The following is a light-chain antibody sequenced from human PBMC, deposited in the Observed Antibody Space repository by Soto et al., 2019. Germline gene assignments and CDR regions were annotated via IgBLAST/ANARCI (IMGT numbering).Light chain of an antibody. CDR1: QSISSW. V-gene: IGKV1-5*03. Sequence: DIQMTQSPSTLSASVGDTVTITCRASQSISSWLAWYQQKPGKAPKLVIYRASILQSGVPSRFSAIGSGTEFILTISSLQPDDFATYYCQMYNTYSGTFGQGTKVDIK. J-gene: IGKJ1*01. CDR2: RAS. CDR3: QMYNTYSGT.